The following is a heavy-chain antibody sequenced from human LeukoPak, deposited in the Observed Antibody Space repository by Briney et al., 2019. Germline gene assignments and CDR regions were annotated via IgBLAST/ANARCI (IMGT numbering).Heavy chain of an antibody. V-gene: IGHV3-23*01. CDR2: ISGSGDKT. CDR1: GFMFSSYA. CDR3: ARGDIAAAGVDY. D-gene: IGHD6-13*01. Sequence: PGGSLRLSCATSGFMFSSYAMSWVRQAPGKGLEWVSVISGSGDKTYYADSVKGRFTISRDNAKNSLYLQMNSLRAEDTAVYYCARGDIAAAGVDYWGQGTLVTVSS. J-gene: IGHJ4*02.